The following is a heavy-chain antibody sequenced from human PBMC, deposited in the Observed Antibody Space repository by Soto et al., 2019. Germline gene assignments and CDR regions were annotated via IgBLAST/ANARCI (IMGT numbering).Heavy chain of an antibody. CDR2: IYYSGST. J-gene: IGHJ6*02. CDR3: ARLGHSGDYYYYGMDV. Sequence: SETLSLTCTVSGGSISSSSYYWGWIRQPPGKGLEWIGSIYYSGSTYYNPSLKSRVTISVDTSKNQFSLKLSSVTAADTAVYYCARLGHSGDYYYYGMDVWGQGTTVTVSS. CDR1: GGSISSSSYY. V-gene: IGHV4-39*01.